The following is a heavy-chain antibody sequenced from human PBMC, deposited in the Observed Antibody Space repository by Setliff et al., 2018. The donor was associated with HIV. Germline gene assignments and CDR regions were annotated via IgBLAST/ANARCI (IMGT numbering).Heavy chain of an antibody. V-gene: IGHV1-69*06. D-gene: IGHD7-27*01. Sequence: SVKVSCKASGYTFTSYGIGWVRQAPGQGLEWMGGIIPFFRTTNYAQKFQGRVTVTADISTSTAYMELRSLRSDDTAVYYCARDKTGDLWYFDSWGQGTLVTVSS. CDR3: ARDKTGDLWYFDS. CDR2: IIPFFRTT. J-gene: IGHJ4*02. CDR1: GYTFTSYG.